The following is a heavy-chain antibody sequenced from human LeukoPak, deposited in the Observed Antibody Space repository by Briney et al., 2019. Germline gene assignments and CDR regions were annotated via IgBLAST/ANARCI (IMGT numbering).Heavy chain of an antibody. V-gene: IGHV3-48*01. J-gene: IGHJ3*02. CDR2: ISSSRTTI. CDR3: ARDRSYIAFDI. CDR1: GFTFSSYS. Sequence: GGSLRLSCAASGFTFSSYSMNWVRQAPGKGLEWVSYISSSRTTIYYADSVKGRFTISRDNAKNSLYLQTNGLRAEDTAVYYCARDRSYIAFDIWGQGTMVTVSS. D-gene: IGHD1-26*01.